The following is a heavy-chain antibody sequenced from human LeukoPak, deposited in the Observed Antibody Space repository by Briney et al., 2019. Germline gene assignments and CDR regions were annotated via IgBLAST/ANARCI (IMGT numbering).Heavy chain of an antibody. CDR2: VKKDGSEK. CDR1: GFTFSRYW. J-gene: IGHJ4*02. CDR3: ARLLVYNSGGEAFDY. D-gene: IGHD3-10*01. Sequence: GGSLRLSCAASGFTFSRYWMSWVRQAPGKGLEWVANVKKDGSEKYYVDSVKGRFTISRDNAKNSLYLQMNSLRAEDTAVYYCARLLVYNSGGEAFDYWGPGTLVTVSS. V-gene: IGHV3-7*01.